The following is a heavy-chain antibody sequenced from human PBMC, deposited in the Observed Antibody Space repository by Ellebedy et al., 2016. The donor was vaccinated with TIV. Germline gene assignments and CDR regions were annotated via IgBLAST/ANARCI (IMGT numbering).Heavy chain of an antibody. D-gene: IGHD2-2*01. V-gene: IGHV4-39*02. Sequence: MPSETLSLTCTVSGGSISSSPYHWGWIRQPPGKGLEWIGSISDSGGTYYSPSLKCRVTISVDTSKNHFSLKLSSVTAADTAVYYCGWDCSSTSCRGGYWGRGTLVTVSS. CDR1: GGSISSSPYH. CDR3: GWDCSSTSCRGGY. J-gene: IGHJ4*02. CDR2: ISDSGGT.